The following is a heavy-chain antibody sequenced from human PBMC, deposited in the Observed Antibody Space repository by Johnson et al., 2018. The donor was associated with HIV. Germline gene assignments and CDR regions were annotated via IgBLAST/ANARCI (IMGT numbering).Heavy chain of an antibody. Sequence: VQLVESGGGLVQPGGSLRLSCAASGFTFSSFAMSWVRQAPGKGLEWVSGISSIGGSTYYADSVRGRFTISRDNSKNTLYLQMNSLRAEDTAVYYCASTNIAAPTGSDAFDIWGQGTMVTVSS. V-gene: IGHV3-23*04. CDR1: GFTFSSFA. D-gene: IGHD6-13*01. CDR3: ASTNIAAPTGSDAFDI. J-gene: IGHJ3*02. CDR2: ISSIGGST.